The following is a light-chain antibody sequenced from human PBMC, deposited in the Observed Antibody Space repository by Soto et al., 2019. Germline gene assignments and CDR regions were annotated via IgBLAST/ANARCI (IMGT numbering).Light chain of an antibody. Sequence: DIQLTQSPSFLSASVGDRVTITCRASQGISSYLAWYQQKAGKAPKLLIYAASTLQSGVPSRFSGSGSGTEFTLTISSLQPEDFATYYCQQLNSYPVTFGPGTKVDIK. CDR3: QQLNSYPVT. CDR1: QGISSY. CDR2: AAS. V-gene: IGKV1-9*01. J-gene: IGKJ3*01.